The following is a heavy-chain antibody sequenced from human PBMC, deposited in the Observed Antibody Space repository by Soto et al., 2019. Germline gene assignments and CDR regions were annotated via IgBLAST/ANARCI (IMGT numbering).Heavy chain of an antibody. J-gene: IGHJ6*02. CDR1: GGTFSSYT. CDR3: ARGRFFGVVTTYGMDV. CDR2: IIPIFGIA. D-gene: IGHD3-3*01. V-gene: IGHV1-69*13. Sequence: SVKVSCKASGGTFSSYTISWVRQAPGQGLEWMGRIIPIFGIANYAQKFQGRVTITADESTSTAYMELSSLRSEDTAVYYCARGRFFGVVTTYGMDVWGQGTTVTVSS.